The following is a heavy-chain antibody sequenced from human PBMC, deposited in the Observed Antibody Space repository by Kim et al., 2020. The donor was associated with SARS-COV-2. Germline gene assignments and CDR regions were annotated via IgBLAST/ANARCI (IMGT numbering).Heavy chain of an antibody. CDR3: ASGSFDY. V-gene: IGHV3-48*04. J-gene: IGHJ4*02. Sequence: GGSLRLSCAASGFTFGSSSMHWVRQAPGKGLEWLSYISSGGSTLYYGDSVRGRFTVSRDNANNSLFLQMTSLRAEDAAVYYCASGSFDYWGQGTHVTVPS. CDR2: ISSGGSTL. CDR1: GFTFGSSS.